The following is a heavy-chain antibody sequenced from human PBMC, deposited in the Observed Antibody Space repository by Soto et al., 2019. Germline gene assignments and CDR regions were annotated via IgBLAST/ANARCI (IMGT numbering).Heavy chain of an antibody. CDR3: AKMSQAVTKRGYFDY. CDR1: GFTFSSYA. V-gene: IGHV3-23*01. J-gene: IGHJ4*02. Sequence: GGSLRLSCAASGFTFSSYAMSWVRQAPGKGLEWVSTVSGSGSSTYYGDSVKGRFAISRDISKNTLYLQMNSLRAEDTAIYYCAKMSQAVTKRGYFDYWGQGTLVTVSS. D-gene: IGHD4-17*01. CDR2: VSGSGSST.